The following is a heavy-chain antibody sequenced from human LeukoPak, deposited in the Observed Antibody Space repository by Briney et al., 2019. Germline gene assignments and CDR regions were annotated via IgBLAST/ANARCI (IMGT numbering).Heavy chain of an antibody. CDR3: AKRKRYFDWLLFRYYLDY. Sequence: GSLRLSCAASGFTFSSYGMSWVRQAPGKGLEWVSAISGSGGSTYYADSVKGRFTISRDNSKNTLYLQMNSLRAEDTAVYYCAKRKRYFDWLLFRYYLDYWGQGTLVTVSS. V-gene: IGHV3-23*01. CDR1: GFTFSSYG. J-gene: IGHJ4*02. CDR2: ISGSGGST. D-gene: IGHD3-9*01.